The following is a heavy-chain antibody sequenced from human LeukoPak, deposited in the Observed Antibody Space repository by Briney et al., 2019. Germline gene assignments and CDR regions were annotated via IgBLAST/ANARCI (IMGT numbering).Heavy chain of an antibody. J-gene: IGHJ4*02. Sequence: GGSLRLSCAASGFTFSSYAMSWVRRAPGKGLGWVSAISGSGGSTYYADSVKGRFTVSRDNSKNTLYLQMNSLRSEDTAVYYCAAEVHYYGSGTWGLDYWGQGTLVTVSS. CDR1: GFTFSSYA. CDR3: AAEVHYYGSGTWGLDY. D-gene: IGHD3-10*01. CDR2: ISGSGGST. V-gene: IGHV3-23*01.